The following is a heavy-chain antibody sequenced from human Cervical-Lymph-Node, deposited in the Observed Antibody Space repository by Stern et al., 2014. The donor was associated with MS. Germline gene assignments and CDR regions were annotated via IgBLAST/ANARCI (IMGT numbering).Heavy chain of an antibody. CDR1: GFTFSIFA. V-gene: IGHV3-23*04. CDR3: ARPIGGRAYDAFDI. D-gene: IGHD3-16*01. CDR2: ISDSGGST. J-gene: IGHJ3*02. Sequence: EVQLVESGGGLVQPGGSLRLSCAASGFTFSIFAMSWVRQAPGKGLEWVSAISDSGGSTSYADSVKGRFTISRDNSKNTLYLQMSSLRDDDTAVYYCARPIGGRAYDAFDIWGQGTMVTVSS.